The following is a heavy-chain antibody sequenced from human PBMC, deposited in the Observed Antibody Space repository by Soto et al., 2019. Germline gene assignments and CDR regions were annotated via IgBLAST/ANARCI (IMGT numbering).Heavy chain of an antibody. CDR3: ARVGKDTAADY. Sequence: SETLSLTCTVSGGSISSGDYSWSWLRQPPGKGLEWIGYIYHSGSTNYNPSLRSRVTISVDTSKNQFSLKLSSVTAADTAVYYCARVGKDTAADYWGQGTLVTVSS. CDR2: IYHSGST. D-gene: IGHD5-18*01. V-gene: IGHV4-30-2*01. J-gene: IGHJ4*02. CDR1: GGSISSGDYS.